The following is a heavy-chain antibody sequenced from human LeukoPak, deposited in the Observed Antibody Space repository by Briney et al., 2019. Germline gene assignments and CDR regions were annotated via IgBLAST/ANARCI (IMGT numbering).Heavy chain of an antibody. D-gene: IGHD2-15*01. Sequence: GASLRLSCAASGFTFSSYSMGWVRQAPGKGPEWVSGIKESGDITYYADSVKGRFTISRDNSKNTLYLQMNSLRAEDTAKYYCVKYCNGATCSGYWGQGTLVTVSS. V-gene: IGHV3-23*01. J-gene: IGHJ4*02. CDR3: VKYCNGATCSGY. CDR1: GFTFSSYS. CDR2: IKESGDIT.